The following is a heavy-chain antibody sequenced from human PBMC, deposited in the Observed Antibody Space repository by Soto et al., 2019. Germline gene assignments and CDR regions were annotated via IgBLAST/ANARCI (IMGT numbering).Heavy chain of an antibody. V-gene: IGHV1-3*01. CDR1: GYTFTSYA. CDR3: AVGYCSGGSCDYFDY. D-gene: IGHD2-15*01. CDR2: INAGNGNT. J-gene: IGHJ4*02. Sequence: QVQLVQSGAEVKKPWASVKVSCKASGYTFTSYAMHWVRQAPGQRLEWMGWINAGNGNTKYSQKFQGRVTITRDTSASTAYMELSSLISEDTAVYYCAVGYCSGGSCDYFDYWGQGTLVTVSS.